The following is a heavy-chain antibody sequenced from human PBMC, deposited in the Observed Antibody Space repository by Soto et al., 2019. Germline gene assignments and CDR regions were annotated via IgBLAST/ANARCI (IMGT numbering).Heavy chain of an antibody. J-gene: IGHJ4*02. CDR3: ATYYDFWSGPFDY. CDR1: GFTFSSYA. D-gene: IGHD3-3*01. V-gene: IGHV3-30-3*01. CDR2: ISYDGSNK. Sequence: GGSLRLSCAASGFTFSSYAMHWVRQAPGKGLEWVAVISYDGSNKYYADSVKGRFTISRDNSKNTLYLQMNSLRAEDTAVYYCATYYDFWSGPFDYWGQGTLVTVSS.